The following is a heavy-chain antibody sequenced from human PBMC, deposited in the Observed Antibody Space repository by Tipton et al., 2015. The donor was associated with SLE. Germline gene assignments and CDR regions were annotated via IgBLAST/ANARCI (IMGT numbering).Heavy chain of an antibody. V-gene: IGHV4-39*07. J-gene: IGHJ4*02. CDR1: GGSISSSSYY. CDR2: IYYSGTT. CDR3: ARHDYGDYTFDY. Sequence: TLSLTCTVSGGSISSSSYYWGWIRQPPGKGLEWIGIIYYSGTTHYNPSLKSRVSISVDTSNNQFSLKLSSVTAADTAVYYCARHDYGDYTFDYWGQGTLVTVSS. D-gene: IGHD4-17*01.